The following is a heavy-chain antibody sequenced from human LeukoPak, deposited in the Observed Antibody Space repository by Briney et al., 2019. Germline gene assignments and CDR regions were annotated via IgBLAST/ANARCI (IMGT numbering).Heavy chain of an antibody. CDR2: INPNSGGT. CDR3: ARTMVRGVISFWLY. J-gene: IGHJ4*02. Sequence: ASVKVSCKASGYTFTGYYMHWVRQAPGQGLKWMGWINPNSGGTYYAQKFQGRVTMTRDTSISTAYMELSRLRSDDTAVYYCARTMVRGVISFWLYWGQGTLVTVSS. D-gene: IGHD3-10*01. V-gene: IGHV1-2*02. CDR1: GYTFTGYY.